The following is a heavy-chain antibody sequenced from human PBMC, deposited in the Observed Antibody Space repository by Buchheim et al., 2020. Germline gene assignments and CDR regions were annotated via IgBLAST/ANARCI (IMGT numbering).Heavy chain of an antibody. V-gene: IGHV4-4*02. CDR3: ARGVFVEYSSGQEFDY. Sequence: QVQLQESGPGLVKPSGTLSLTCAVSGGPISSSNWWSWVRQPPGKGLEWIGEIHHRGSTNYNPSLKSRVTISADKSKHQFSPKLSSVTAADTAVYYCARGVFVEYSSGQEFDYWGQGTL. D-gene: IGHD6-19*01. CDR2: IHHRGST. J-gene: IGHJ4*02. CDR1: GGPISSSNW.